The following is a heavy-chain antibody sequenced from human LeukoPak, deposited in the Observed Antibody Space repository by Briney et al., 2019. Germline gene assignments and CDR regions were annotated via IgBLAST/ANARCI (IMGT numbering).Heavy chain of an antibody. V-gene: IGHV3-30*03. CDR3: ARESWSDSVAFDI. Sequence: GGSLRPSCAASGLSVRNNYMSWGRQALGEGLEWVGLISYGGIDKSYADSVKGRFTISRDSSKRTLYLQMNSLRAEDTAMYYCARESWSDSVAFDIWGLGTMVTVSS. CDR1: GLSVRNNY. CDR2: ISYGGIDK. D-gene: IGHD3-3*01. J-gene: IGHJ3*02.